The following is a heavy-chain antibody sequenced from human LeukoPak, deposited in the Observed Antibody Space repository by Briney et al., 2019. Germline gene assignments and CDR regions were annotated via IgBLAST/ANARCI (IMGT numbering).Heavy chain of an antibody. CDR1: GYTLTSYG. Sequence: ASVKVSCKASGYTLTSYGISWVRQAPGQGLEWMGWISAYNGNTNYAQKLQGRVTMTTDTSTSTAYMELRSLRSDDTAVYYCARARRGSSWPLFDYWGQGTLVTVSS. D-gene: IGHD6-13*01. J-gene: IGHJ4*02. V-gene: IGHV1-18*01. CDR3: ARARRGSSWPLFDY. CDR2: ISAYNGNT.